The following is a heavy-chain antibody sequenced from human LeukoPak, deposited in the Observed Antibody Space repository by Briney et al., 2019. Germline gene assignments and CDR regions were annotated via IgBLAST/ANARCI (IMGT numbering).Heavy chain of an antibody. CDR1: GGSISSGGYY. CDR3: AQGSPSAWWFDP. J-gene: IGHJ5*02. D-gene: IGHD2-2*01. V-gene: IGHV4-31*03. Sequence: SETLSLTCTVSGGSISSGGYYWSWIRQHPGKGLEWIGYIYNSGSTYYNPSLKSRITISVDTSKNQFSLKLSSVTAADTAVYYCAQGSPSAWWFDPWGQGTLVTVSS. CDR2: IYNSGST.